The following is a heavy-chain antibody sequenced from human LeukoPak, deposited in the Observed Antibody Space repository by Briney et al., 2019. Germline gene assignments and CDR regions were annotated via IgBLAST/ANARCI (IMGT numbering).Heavy chain of an antibody. CDR1: GFTFSSYW. V-gene: IGHV3-74*01. Sequence: GGSLRLSCAASGFTFSSYWMHWVRQAPGKGLVWVSRINSDGSSTSSADSVKGRFTISRDNAKNTLYLQMNSLRAEDTAVYYCARDYGGAYFDYWGQGTLVTVSS. D-gene: IGHD4-23*01. J-gene: IGHJ4*02. CDR3: ARDYGGAYFDY. CDR2: INSDGSST.